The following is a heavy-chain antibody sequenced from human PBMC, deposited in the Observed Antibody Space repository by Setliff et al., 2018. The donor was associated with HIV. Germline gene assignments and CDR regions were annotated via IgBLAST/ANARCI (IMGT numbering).Heavy chain of an antibody. J-gene: IGHJ5*02. CDR1: GYSLTELS. CDR2: FDPEDGET. D-gene: IGHD2-2*01. V-gene: IGHV1-24*01. Sequence: SVKVSCKVSGYSLTELSMHWVRQASEKGLEWMGRFDPEDGETVHAQKFQGRVTMTIDTSTSTAYTELRSLRSDDTAVYYCARDVPTYCSSINCYDTMNQNWFDPWGQGTLVTVSS. CDR3: ARDVPTYCSSINCYDTMNQNWFDP.